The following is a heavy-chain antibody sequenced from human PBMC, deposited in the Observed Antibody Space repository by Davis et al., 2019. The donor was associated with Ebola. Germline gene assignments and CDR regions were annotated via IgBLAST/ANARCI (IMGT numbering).Heavy chain of an antibody. V-gene: IGHV3-74*01. J-gene: IGHJ4*02. CDR2: INSDGSSA. CDR3: ARAWDY. CDR1: GFTLRTYW. Sequence: PGGSLRLSCAASGFTLRTYWMHWVRQAPGKGLVWVSRINSDGSSAIYADSVRGRFTISRDNAQNTLYLQMNSLGVDDTAVYYCARAWDYWGQGALVTVSS.